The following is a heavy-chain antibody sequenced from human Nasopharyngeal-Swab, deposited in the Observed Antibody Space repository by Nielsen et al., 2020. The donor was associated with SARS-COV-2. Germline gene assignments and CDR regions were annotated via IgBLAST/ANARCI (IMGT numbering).Heavy chain of an antibody. Sequence: GGSLRLSCAASGFTFTNHYMTWVRQAPGKGLEWVANIKQDGGEKFYVDSVKGRFTISRDNAKNSLYLQMNSLRAEDTAVYYCARASYDYGDYQNYYALDVWGQGTTVTVSS. J-gene: IGHJ6*02. D-gene: IGHD4-17*01. CDR3: ARASYDYGDYQNYYALDV. V-gene: IGHV3-7*02. CDR2: IKQDGGEK. CDR1: GFTFTNHY.